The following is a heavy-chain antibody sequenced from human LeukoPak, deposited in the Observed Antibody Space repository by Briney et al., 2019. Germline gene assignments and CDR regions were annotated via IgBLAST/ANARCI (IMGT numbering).Heavy chain of an antibody. J-gene: IGHJ4*02. CDR3: ARTYCGGDCYHSYFDY. CDR2: IYPGDSDT. V-gene: IGHV5-51*01. Sequence: GESLKISCKGSGYSFTTYWIGWVRQMPGKGLEWMGIIYPGDSDTRYSPSFQGQVTISADKSISTACLQWSSLKASDTAMYYCARTYCGGDCYHSYFDYWGQGTLVTVSS. D-gene: IGHD2-21*02. CDR1: GYSFTTYW.